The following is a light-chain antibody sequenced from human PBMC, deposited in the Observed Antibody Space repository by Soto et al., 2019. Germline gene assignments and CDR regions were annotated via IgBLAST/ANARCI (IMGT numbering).Light chain of an antibody. Sequence: EIVLTQSPGTLSLSPGERATLSCRASQSVSSSYLAWYQQKPGQAPRLLIYGASSRATGIPDRFGGSGSWTDFTLTISSLETEDVAVDYCQQYGSSPLTFGGGTKVEIK. CDR2: GAS. V-gene: IGKV3-20*01. CDR3: QQYGSSPLT. J-gene: IGKJ4*01. CDR1: QSVSSSY.